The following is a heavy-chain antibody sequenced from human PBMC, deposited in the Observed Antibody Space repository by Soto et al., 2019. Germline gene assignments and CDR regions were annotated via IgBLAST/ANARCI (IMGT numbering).Heavy chain of an antibody. CDR1: GFTFSSYA. Sequence: EVQLLESGGGLVQPGGSLRLSCTASGFTFSSYAMRWVRQAPGKGLEWVSAISGSGDSTYYAESVKGRFTIARDSSKNTLLLQTTSLRAEDMAVYYCAKKSTIFGLLIIGYFDCWGQGTLVTVSS. V-gene: IGHV3-23*01. D-gene: IGHD3-3*01. J-gene: IGHJ4*02. CDR3: AKKSTIFGLLIIGYFDC. CDR2: ISGSGDST.